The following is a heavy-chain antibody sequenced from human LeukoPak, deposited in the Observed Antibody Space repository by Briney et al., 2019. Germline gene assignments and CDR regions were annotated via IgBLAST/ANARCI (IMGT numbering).Heavy chain of an antibody. CDR3: ARSGVATIHY. CDR1: GFSVSSNY. J-gene: IGHJ4*02. V-gene: IGHV3-53*01. D-gene: IGHD5-24*01. Sequence: GGSLRLSCTASGFSVSSNYMNWVRQAPGKGLEWVSVIYSGGSTYYADSVKGRFTISRDNSKNTLYLQMNSLRAEDTAVYYCARSGVATIHYWGQGTLVTVLS. CDR2: IYSGGST.